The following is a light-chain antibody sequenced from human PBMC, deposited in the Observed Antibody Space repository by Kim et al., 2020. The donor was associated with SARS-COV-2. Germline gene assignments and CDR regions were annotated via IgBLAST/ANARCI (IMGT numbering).Light chain of an antibody. Sequence: QSALTQPASVSGSPGQSITISCTGTSSDVGGYNLVSWYQQHPGKAPKFIIYDVSKRPSGVTNRFSGSKSGNTASLTISGLQAEDEADYHCTSYTTSDTWVFGGGTKVTVL. CDR3: TSYTTSDTWV. CDR1: SSDVGGYNL. V-gene: IGLV2-14*03. CDR2: DVS. J-gene: IGLJ3*02.